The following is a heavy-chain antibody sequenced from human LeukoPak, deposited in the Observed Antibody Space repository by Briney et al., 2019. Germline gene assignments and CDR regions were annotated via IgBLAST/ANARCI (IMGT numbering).Heavy chain of an antibody. J-gene: IGHJ4*02. D-gene: IGHD3-16*01. CDR2: IIPILGIA. CDR1: GGTFSSYA. Sequence: SVKVSCKASGGTFSSYAISWLRQAPGQGLEWMGRIIPILGIANYAQKFQGRVTITADKSTSTAYMELSSLRSEDTAVYYCARGPPTTTFAGYWGQGTLVTVSS. CDR3: ARGPPTTTFAGY. V-gene: IGHV1-69*04.